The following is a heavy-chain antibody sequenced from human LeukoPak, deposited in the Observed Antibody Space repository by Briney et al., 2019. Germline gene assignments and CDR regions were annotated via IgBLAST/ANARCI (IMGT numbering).Heavy chain of an antibody. CDR2: VNHSGNT. D-gene: IGHD5-24*01. V-gene: IGHV4-34*01. CDR1: GGSFSGYY. J-gene: IGHJ4*02. Sequence: SETLSLTCAVYGGSFSGYYWSWIRQPPGKGLEWIGEVNHSGNTNYNPSLKSRVTMSLGTSKNQFTLKLSSVTAADTAVYYCARAPVEMASRFDYWGQGTLVTVSS. CDR3: ARAPVEMASRFDY.